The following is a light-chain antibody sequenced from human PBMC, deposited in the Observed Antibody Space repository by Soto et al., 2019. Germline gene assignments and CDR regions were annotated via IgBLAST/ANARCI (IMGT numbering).Light chain of an antibody. V-gene: IGKV1-5*03. CDR1: QSISNW. CDR3: QQYNSYWT. J-gene: IGKJ1*01. Sequence: DIQMTQSPSTLSASVGDKVTITCGASQSISNWLAWYQQKPGKAPKLLIYKASTLECGVPSRFSGSGSGTEFTLTISSLQPDDFATYYCQQYNSYWTFGQGTKVEIK. CDR2: KAS.